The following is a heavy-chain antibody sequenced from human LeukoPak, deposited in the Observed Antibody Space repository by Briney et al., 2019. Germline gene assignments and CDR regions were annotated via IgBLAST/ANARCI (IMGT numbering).Heavy chain of an antibody. Sequence: PSETLSLTCAVYGGSFSGYYWSWIRQPPGKGLEWIGEINHSGSTNYNPSLKSRVTISVDTSKNQFSLKLSSVTAADTAVYYCARGRRYYDSSGYYEFFEKSDYWGQGTLVTVSS. CDR3: ARGRRYYDSSGYYEFFEKSDY. V-gene: IGHV4-34*01. CDR1: GGSFSGYY. CDR2: INHSGST. J-gene: IGHJ4*02. D-gene: IGHD3-22*01.